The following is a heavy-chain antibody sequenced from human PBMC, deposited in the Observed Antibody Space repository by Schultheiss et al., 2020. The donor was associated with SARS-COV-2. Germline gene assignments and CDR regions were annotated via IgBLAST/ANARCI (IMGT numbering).Heavy chain of an antibody. CDR1: GFTFSSYA. CDR2: ISGSGGST. Sequence: GGSLRLSCAASGFTFSSYAMSWVRQAPGKGLEWVSAISGSGGSTYYADSVKGRFTISRDNSKNTLYLQMNSLRAEDTAVYYCARDLGGGYAFDIWGQGTLVTVSS. CDR3: ARDLGGGYAFDI. J-gene: IGHJ4*02. V-gene: IGHV3-23*01. D-gene: IGHD5-12*01.